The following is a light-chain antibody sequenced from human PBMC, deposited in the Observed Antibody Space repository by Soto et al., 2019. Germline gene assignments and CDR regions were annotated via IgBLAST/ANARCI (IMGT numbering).Light chain of an antibody. CDR1: QSISSW. CDR2: DAS. V-gene: IGKV1-5*01. J-gene: IGKJ1*01. Sequence: DIQMTQSSPTLSASVGDRVTITCRASQSISSWLAWYQQKPGKAPKLLIYDASSLESGVPSRFSGSGSGTEFTLTISSLQPDDFATYYCQQYNSYSRTFGQGTKVEIK. CDR3: QQYNSYSRT.